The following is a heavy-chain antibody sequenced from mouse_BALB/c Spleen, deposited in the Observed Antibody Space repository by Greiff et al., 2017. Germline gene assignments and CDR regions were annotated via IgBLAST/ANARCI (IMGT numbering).Heavy chain of an antibody. D-gene: IGHD1-1*01. CDR3: ARRGSSVAWFAY. CDR2: IYPGSGST. J-gene: IGHJ3*01. V-gene: IGHV1-77*01. Sequence: QVQLQQSGPELVKPGASVKMSCKASGYTFTDYVISWVKQRTGQGLEWIGEIYPGSGSTYYNEKFKGKATLTADKSSNTAYMQLSSPTSEDSAVYFCARRGSSVAWFAYWGQGTLVTVSA. CDR1: GYTFTDYV.